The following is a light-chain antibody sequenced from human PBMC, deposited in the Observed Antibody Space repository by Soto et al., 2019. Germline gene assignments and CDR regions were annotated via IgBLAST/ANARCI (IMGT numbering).Light chain of an antibody. J-gene: IGLJ3*02. Sequence: QSALTQPASVSGSPGQSITISCTGSNNNIGNYNLVSWYQQHPGKAPKLMIYEVSERPSGVSSRFSGSKSGNTASLTISGLQAEDEADYYCCSYALSRPVVFGGGTQLTVL. CDR3: CSYALSRPVV. CDR1: NNNIGNYNL. V-gene: IGLV2-23*02. CDR2: EVS.